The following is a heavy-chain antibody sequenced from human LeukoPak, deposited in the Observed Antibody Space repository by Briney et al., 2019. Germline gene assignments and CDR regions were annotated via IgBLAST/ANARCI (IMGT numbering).Heavy chain of an antibody. J-gene: IGHJ3*02. Sequence: GGSLRLSCTASGFTFGDYAMSWFRQAPGKGLEWVGFIRSKAYGGTTEYAASVKGRFTISRDDSKSIAYLQMNSLKTEDTAVYYCTRSSTYYDFWSGYFVGDAFDIWGQGTMVTVSS. D-gene: IGHD3-3*01. CDR3: TRSSTYYDFWSGYFVGDAFDI. CDR2: IRSKAYGGTT. CDR1: GFTFGDYA. V-gene: IGHV3-49*03.